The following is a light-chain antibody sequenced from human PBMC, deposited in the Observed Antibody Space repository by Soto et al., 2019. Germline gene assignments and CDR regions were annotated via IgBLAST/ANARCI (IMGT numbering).Light chain of an antibody. V-gene: IGKV3-15*01. CDR3: QQDNNWPLT. CDR2: SAS. J-gene: IGKJ1*01. CDR1: QSISDT. Sequence: EIVMTQSPATLSVSPGGRATLSCRASQSISDTLAWYQQKPGQAPRLLIYSASRRATGFPGRFSGRGSGTDFTLTISSLQSEDLAVYYCQQDNNWPLTFGQGTKVEIK.